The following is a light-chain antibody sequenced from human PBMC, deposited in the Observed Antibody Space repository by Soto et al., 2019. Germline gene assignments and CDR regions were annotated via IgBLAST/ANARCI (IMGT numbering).Light chain of an antibody. CDR3: MQGTLPT. J-gene: IGKJ5*01. Sequence: DVVMTQSPLSLPVTLGQPASISCRSSQSLVYSDGNTYLNWFQQRPGQSPRRLIYKVSNRDSGVPDRFSGSGSGTDFTLKISRVEAEDLGVYYCMQGTLPTFGQGTRLEIK. V-gene: IGKV2-30*01. CDR2: KVS. CDR1: QSLVYSDGNTY.